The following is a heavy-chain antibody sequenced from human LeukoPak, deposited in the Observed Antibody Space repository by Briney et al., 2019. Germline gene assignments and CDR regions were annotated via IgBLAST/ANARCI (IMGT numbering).Heavy chain of an antibody. CDR2: ISWNSGSI. Sequence: GGSLRLSCAASGFTFDDYAMHWVRQAPGKGPEWVSGISWNSGSIGYADSVKGRFTISRDNAKNSLYLQMNSLRAEDTALYYCAKVFRRQQWLVPCFDYWGQGTLVTVSS. CDR1: GFTFDDYA. V-gene: IGHV3-9*01. CDR3: AKVFRRQQWLVPCFDY. J-gene: IGHJ4*02. D-gene: IGHD6-19*01.